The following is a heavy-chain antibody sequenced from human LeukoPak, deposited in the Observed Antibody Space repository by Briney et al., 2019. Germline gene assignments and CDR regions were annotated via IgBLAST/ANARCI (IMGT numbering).Heavy chain of an antibody. J-gene: IGHJ4*02. V-gene: IGHV3-73*01. CDR2: IRSKANSYAT. Sequence: GGSLRLSCAASGFTFSGSAMHWVRQASGKGLEWVGRIRSKANSYATAYAASVKGRFTISRDDSKNTAYLQMNSLKTEDTAVYYCTRHGGREVGATRLAYFDYWGQGTLVTVSS. CDR1: GFTFSGSA. D-gene: IGHD1-26*01. CDR3: TRHGGREVGATRLAYFDY.